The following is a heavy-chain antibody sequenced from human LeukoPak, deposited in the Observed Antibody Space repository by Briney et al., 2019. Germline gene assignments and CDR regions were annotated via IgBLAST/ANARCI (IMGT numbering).Heavy chain of an antibody. CDR1: GASISNYY. Sequence: SETLSLTCTVSGASISNYYWGWIRQPPGKGLEWIGSIYYNGRTYYNPSLKSRVTISVDTSKNQFSLNLSSVTAADTAVYYCASGIATAGQYYFDYWGQGTLVTVSS. J-gene: IGHJ4*02. CDR2: IYYNGRT. D-gene: IGHD6-13*01. CDR3: ASGIATAGQYYFDY. V-gene: IGHV4-39*01.